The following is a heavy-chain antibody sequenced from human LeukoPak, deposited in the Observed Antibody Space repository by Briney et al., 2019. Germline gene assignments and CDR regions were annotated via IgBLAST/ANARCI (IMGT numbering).Heavy chain of an antibody. D-gene: IGHD2/OR15-2a*01. CDR3: ARGGIDIVTVPVSNWFDP. CDR2: ISAYNGNT. J-gene: IGHJ5*02. V-gene: IGHV1-18*01. Sequence: GASVKVSCKASGYTFTSYGISWVRQAPGQGLEWMGWISAYNGNTNYAQKLQGRVTMTTDTSTSTAYMELRSLRSDDTAVYYCARGGIDIVTVPVSNWFDPWGRGTLVTVSS. CDR1: GYTFTSYG.